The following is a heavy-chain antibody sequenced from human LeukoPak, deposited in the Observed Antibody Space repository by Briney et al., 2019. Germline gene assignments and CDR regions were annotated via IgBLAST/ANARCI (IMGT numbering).Heavy chain of an antibody. V-gene: IGHV4-34*01. CDR3: ARGRGSAYYYGSGSRYFDY. D-gene: IGHD3-10*01. Sequence: PSETLSLTCAVYGGSFSGYYWSWIRQPPGKGLEWIGEINHSGSTNYNPSLKGRVTISVDTSKNQFSLKLSSVTAADTAVYYCARGRGSAYYYGSGSRYFDYWGQGTLVTVSS. CDR2: INHSGST. CDR1: GGSFSGYY. J-gene: IGHJ4*02.